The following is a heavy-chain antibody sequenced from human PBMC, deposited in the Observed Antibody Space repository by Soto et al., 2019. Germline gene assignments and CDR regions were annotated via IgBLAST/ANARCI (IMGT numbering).Heavy chain of an antibody. J-gene: IGHJ4*02. CDR2: IKQDGSQK. Sequence: PGRSLRLSCASSGCTFSSYWISWVRQAPAKGLEWVANIKQDGSQKYYVDSVKGRFTISRDNAKNSVFLQMNSLRAEDTAVYYCARIGYSSSCFDYWGQGIPVTVSS. V-gene: IGHV3-7*01. CDR1: GCTFSSYW. CDR3: ARIGYSSSCFDY. D-gene: IGHD6-6*01.